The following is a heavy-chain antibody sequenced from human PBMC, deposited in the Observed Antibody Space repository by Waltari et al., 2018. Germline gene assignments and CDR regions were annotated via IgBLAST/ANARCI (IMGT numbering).Heavy chain of an antibody. V-gene: IGHV4-30-2*01. J-gene: IGHJ2*01. CDR3: ARDFDGGAPWYFDL. CDR1: GGSIRSDFYS. CDR2: IDPTKST. D-gene: IGHD3-10*01. Sequence: QLQLQESGSGLVRPSQTLSLTCSVSGGSIRSDFYSWTWIRHPPGKGLEWIGYIDPTKSTHYNPSLKSRVTISVDESKNQISLRLTSVTAADTAVYYCARDFDGGAPWYFDLWGRGTLVTVS.